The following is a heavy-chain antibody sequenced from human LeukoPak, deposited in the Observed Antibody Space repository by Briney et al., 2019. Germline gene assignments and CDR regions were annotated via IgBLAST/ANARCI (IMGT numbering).Heavy chain of an antibody. D-gene: IGHD3-3*01. CDR3: ASLSPFGVIDY. J-gene: IGHJ4*02. V-gene: IGHV4-34*01. CDR2: IYSSGST. Sequence: SETLSLTCAVYGGSFSSYYWGWIRQPPGKGLEWIGGIYSSGSTYYNPSLKSRVTISVDTSKNQFSLKLTSVTAADTAVYCCASLSPFGVIDYWGQGTLVTVSS. CDR1: GGSFSSYY.